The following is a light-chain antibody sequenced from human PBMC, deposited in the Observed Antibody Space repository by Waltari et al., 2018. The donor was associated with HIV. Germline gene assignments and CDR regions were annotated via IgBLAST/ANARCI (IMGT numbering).Light chain of an antibody. Sequence: QAALTQPSSVPGPPRQSTTISCTGPRSPGGSYNLFSWYQQYPGKAPKLMIYEVNKRPSGISNRFSGSKSGNTASLTISGLQAEDEADYYCCSYAGSRRVFGTGTKVTVL. J-gene: IGLJ1*01. V-gene: IGLV2-23*02. CDR1: RSPGGSYNL. CDR3: CSYAGSRRV. CDR2: EVN.